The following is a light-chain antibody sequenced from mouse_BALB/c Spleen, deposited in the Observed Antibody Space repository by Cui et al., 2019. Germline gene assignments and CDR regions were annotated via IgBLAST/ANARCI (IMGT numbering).Light chain of an antibody. V-gene: IGKV4-80*01. Sequence: QIVLTQSPAIMSASLGEEITLTCSASSSVSYMHWYQQKSGTSPKLLIYSTSILASGVPSRFSGSGSGTFYSLTTSSVEAEDAADYYCHQWSSYPWTFGGGTKLEIK. J-gene: IGKJ1*01. CDR1: SSVSY. CDR2: STS. CDR3: HQWSSYPWT.